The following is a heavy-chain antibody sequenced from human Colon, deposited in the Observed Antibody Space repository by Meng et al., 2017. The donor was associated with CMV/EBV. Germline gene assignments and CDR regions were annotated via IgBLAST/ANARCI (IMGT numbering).Heavy chain of an antibody. CDR3: LRGRGSSDY. CDR2: ILDDGISQ. V-gene: IGHV3-30-3*01. CDR1: GFSLRSFA. D-gene: IGHD1-26*01. J-gene: IGHJ4*02. Sequence: GESLKISCEASGFSLRSFAMHWVRQAPGKGLEWVALILDDGISQYYADSVTGRFTISRDISKNTLYLEMNDLRIEDTAVYYCLRGRGSSDYWGQGTLVTVSS.